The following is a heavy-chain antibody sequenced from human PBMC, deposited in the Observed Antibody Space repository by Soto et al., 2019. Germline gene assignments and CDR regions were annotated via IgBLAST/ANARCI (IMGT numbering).Heavy chain of an antibody. CDR2: ISSTSSSI. V-gene: IGHV3-21*01. J-gene: IGHJ4*02. CDR3: ARAPIDY. CDR1: GFTFSIYG. Sequence: GGSLRLSCVASGFTFSIYGMNWVRQVPGKGLEWLSFISSTSSSINYADSVKGRFTVSRDNAKNSLYLQVNNLRAEDTAVYYCARAPIDYWGRGTLVTVSS.